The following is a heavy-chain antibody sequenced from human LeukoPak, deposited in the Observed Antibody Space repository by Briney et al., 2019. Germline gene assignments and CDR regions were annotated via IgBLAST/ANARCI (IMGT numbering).Heavy chain of an antibody. Sequence: PGGSLRLSCAASGFTFDSYSMNWVRQVPGKGLEWVSSISSTASFIYYADSVKGRFTISRDNAKNSLYLQMNSLRAEDTAVYFCARRPQHEASFDYWGQGALVAVSS. J-gene: IGHJ4*02. CDR2: ISSTASFI. CDR3: ARRPQHEASFDY. V-gene: IGHV3-21*01. CDR1: GFTFDSYS.